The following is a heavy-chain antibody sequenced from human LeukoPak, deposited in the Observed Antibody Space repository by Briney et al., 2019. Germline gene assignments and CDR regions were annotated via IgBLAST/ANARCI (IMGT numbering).Heavy chain of an antibody. V-gene: IGHV4-4*07. J-gene: IGHJ5*02. CDR3: ARHGVLGYCSGGSCYSRVWFDP. D-gene: IGHD2-15*01. CDR1: GGSISNYY. Sequence: SETLSLTCTVSGGSISNYYWNWIRQPAGKELEWIGRIYVSGATNYNPSLKSRVTMSVDTSKNQFSLKLSSVAAADTAVYYCARHGVLGYCSGGSCYSRVWFDPWGQGTLVTVSS. CDR2: IYVSGAT.